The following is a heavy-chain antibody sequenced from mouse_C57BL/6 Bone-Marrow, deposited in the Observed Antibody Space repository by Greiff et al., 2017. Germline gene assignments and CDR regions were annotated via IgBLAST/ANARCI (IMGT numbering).Heavy chain of an antibody. D-gene: IGHD3-2*02. J-gene: IGHJ1*03. Sequence: VQLKESGPGMVKPSQSLSLTCPVTGYSITSGYDWHWIRHFPGNNLDWMGHLSYSVSTNYNPSLQSRISITHDTSKNHFFLKLNSVTTEDTATYYCARDGDGSTRLWYFDVWGTGTTVTVSS. CDR1: GYSITSGYD. CDR2: LSYSVST. CDR3: ARDGDGSTRLWYFDV. V-gene: IGHV3-1*01.